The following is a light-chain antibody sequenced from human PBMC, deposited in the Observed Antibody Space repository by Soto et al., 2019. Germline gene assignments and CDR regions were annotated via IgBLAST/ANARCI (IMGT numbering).Light chain of an antibody. Sequence: EIVLTQSPDTLSLSPGERATLSCRASQSVSSSLAWYQQQPGQAPRLLLYDASNRATGIPARFRGSGSGTGFTLPISSLEPQDFALYYCQQRSNWPPEVTFGHVTKVDIK. V-gene: IGKV3-11*01. J-gene: IGKJ3*01. CDR3: QQRSNWPPEVT. CDR2: DAS. CDR1: QSVSSS.